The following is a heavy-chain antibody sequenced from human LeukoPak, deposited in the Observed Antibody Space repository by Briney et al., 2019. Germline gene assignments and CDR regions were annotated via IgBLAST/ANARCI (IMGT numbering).Heavy chain of an antibody. V-gene: IGHV4-34*01. CDR1: GFTFSSYS. D-gene: IGHD3-10*01. Sequence: PGGSLRLSCAASGFTFSSYSMNWVRQAPGKGLEWIGEINHSGTTNYNPSLKGRVTISADTSKNQFSLELRSVTAADTAVYYCARAYYSTSWFPHWGQGALVTVSS. CDR3: ARAYYSTSWFPH. CDR2: INHSGTT. J-gene: IGHJ5*02.